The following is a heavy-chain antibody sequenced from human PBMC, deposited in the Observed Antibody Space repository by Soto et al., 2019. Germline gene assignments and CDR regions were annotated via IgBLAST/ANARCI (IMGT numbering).Heavy chain of an antibody. J-gene: IGHJ6*02. CDR1: GYSFTSYW. CDR3: ARHLDIVVVPAAPYYYGMDV. Sequence: GESLKISCKGSGYSFTSYWIGWVRQMPGKGLEWMGIIYPGDSDTRYSPSFQGQVTISADKSISTAYLQWSSLKASDTAMYHCARHLDIVVVPAAPYYYGMDVWGQGTTVTVSS. V-gene: IGHV5-51*01. D-gene: IGHD2-2*03. CDR2: IYPGDSDT.